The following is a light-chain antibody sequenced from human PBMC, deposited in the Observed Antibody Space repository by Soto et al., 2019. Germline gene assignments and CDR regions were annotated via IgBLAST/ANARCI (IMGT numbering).Light chain of an antibody. V-gene: IGKV3-11*01. J-gene: IGKJ5*01. CDR1: QSVSSY. CDR2: DAS. CDR3: QQRSNWPSIT. Sequence: EIVLTQSPATLSLSPGERPTLSCRASQSVSSYLAWYQQKPGQAPRLXXYDASNRATGIPARFSGSVSGTDFTLTIRSLEPEDFAVYYCQQRSNWPSITFGQGTRLEIK.